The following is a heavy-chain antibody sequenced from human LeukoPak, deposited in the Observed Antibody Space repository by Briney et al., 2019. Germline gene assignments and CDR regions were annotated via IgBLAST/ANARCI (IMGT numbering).Heavy chain of an antibody. Sequence: ASVKVSCKASGYTFTGYYMHWVRQAPGQGLEWMGWINPNSGGTNYAQKFQGRVTKTRDTSISTAYMELSRLRSDDTAVYYCARDTDYGGYLDYWGQGTLVTVSS. CDR1: GYTFTGYY. D-gene: IGHD2-21*01. V-gene: IGHV1-2*02. CDR2: INPNSGGT. J-gene: IGHJ4*02. CDR3: ARDTDYGGYLDY.